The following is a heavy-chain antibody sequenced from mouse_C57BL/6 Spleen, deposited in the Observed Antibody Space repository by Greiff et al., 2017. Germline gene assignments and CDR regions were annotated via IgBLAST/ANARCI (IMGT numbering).Heavy chain of an antibody. J-gene: IGHJ2*01. D-gene: IGHD1-1*01. V-gene: IGHV1-82*01. CDR2: IYPGDGDN. Sequence: VQLQQSGPELVKPGASVKISCKASGYDISSSWMNWVKQRPGKGLEWIGRIYPGDGDNNYNRKFKGQATLTAEKSYSTAYMQFIILTSDDSAVYYCTSSYDFDYWRQGTTLTVSS. CDR3: TSSYDFDY. CDR1: GYDISSSW.